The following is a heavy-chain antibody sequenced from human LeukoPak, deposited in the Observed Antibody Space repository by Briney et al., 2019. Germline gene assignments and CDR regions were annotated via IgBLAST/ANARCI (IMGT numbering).Heavy chain of an antibody. J-gene: IGHJ3*02. CDR2: MNPNSGNT. CDR1: GYTFTSYD. D-gene: IGHD3-10*01. V-gene: IGHV1-8*01. Sequence: ASVKVSCKASGYTFTSYDINWVRQATGQGLEWMGWMNPNSGNTGYAQKFQGRVTMTRNTSISTAYMELSSLRSEDTAVYYCAGLWFGEFEDAFDIWGQGTMVTVSS. CDR3: AGLWFGEFEDAFDI.